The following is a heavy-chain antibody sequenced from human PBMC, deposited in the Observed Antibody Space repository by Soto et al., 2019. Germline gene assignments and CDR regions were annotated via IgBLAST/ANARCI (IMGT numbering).Heavy chain of an antibody. Sequence: ASVKVSCKASGGTFSSYTSSWVRQAPGQGLEWMGRIIPILGIANYAQKYQGRVTITADKSTSTAYMELRSLRSEDTAVYYCARDHYYGSGSYPFDYWGQGTLVTVSS. CDR2: IIPILGIA. V-gene: IGHV1-69*04. CDR3: ARDHYYGSGSYPFDY. J-gene: IGHJ4*02. CDR1: GGTFSSYT. D-gene: IGHD3-10*01.